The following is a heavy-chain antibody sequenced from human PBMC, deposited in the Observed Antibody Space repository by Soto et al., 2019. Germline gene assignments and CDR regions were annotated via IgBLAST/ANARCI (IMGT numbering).Heavy chain of an antibody. CDR2: IYYSGST. J-gene: IGHJ4*02. CDR3: ARGQEDYDFWSGYYYDY. V-gene: IGHV4-59*01. Sequence: SETLSLTCTVSGGSISSYYWSWIRQPPGKGLEWIGYIYYSGSTNYNPSLKSRVTISVDTSKNQFSLKLSSVTAADTAVYYCARGQEDYDFWSGYYYDYWGQGTLVTVPS. CDR1: GGSISSYY. D-gene: IGHD3-3*01.